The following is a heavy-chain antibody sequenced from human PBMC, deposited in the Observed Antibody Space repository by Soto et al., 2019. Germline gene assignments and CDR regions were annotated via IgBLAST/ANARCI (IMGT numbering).Heavy chain of an antibody. V-gene: IGHV1-69*02. CDR3: ASALERKTLWLGELFSPLIMDV. J-gene: IGHJ6*04. D-gene: IGHD3-10*01. CDR1: GGTCSSYT. CDR2: IIPILGIA. Sequence: ASVKVSCNASGGTCSSYTISWVRQAPGQGLEWMGRIIPILGIANYAQKFQGRVTITADKSTSTAYMELSSLRSEDTAVYYCASALERKTLWLGELFSPLIMDVWGKGTTVTVSS.